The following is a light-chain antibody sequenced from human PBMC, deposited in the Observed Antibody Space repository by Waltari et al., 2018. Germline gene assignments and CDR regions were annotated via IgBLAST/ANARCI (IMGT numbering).Light chain of an antibody. CDR1: QILVHSDGFTY. J-gene: IGKJ1*01. CDR2: QVS. Sequence: DVVMSQSPLSLPVTLGQPASISCRSSQILVHSDGFTYLNWFQQRPGQSQRRLNYQVSMRDSGVPDRFSGSGSGTDFTLKISRVEAEDVGVYYCMQATNWPLRFGQGTKVEIK. V-gene: IGKV2-30*02. CDR3: MQATNWPLR.